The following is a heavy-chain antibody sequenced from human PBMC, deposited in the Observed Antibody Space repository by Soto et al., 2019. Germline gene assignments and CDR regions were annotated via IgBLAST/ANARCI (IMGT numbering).Heavy chain of an antibody. J-gene: IGHJ4*02. CDR3: AKNQERELPRVIDF. Sequence: LRXSCATSGLTLIKYAMSWVRQAPGGGLEWVSSMSGSSSTTYYADSVRGRFTISRDRSKNTLYLQMSSLRAEDTALYYCAKNQERELPRVIDFWGQGTLVTVSS. CDR2: MSGSSSTT. CDR1: GLTLIKYA. V-gene: IGHV3-23*01. D-gene: IGHD1-7*01.